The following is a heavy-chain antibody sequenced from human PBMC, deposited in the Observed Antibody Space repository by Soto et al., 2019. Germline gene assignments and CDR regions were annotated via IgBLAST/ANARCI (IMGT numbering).Heavy chain of an antibody. CDR2: ISGNSDTI. D-gene: IGHD2-2*01. Sequence: VRLSCAASGVAFGSCGVNWVRQSPGKGLEWVAYISGNSDTIYYADSVKGRFTISRDNAKNSLYLQMNSLRDEDTAVYYCAKCSRNSCYSYGVDVWGQGATVTVPS. J-gene: IGHJ6*02. CDR1: GVAFGSCG. CDR3: AKCSRNSCYSYGVDV. V-gene: IGHV3-48*02.